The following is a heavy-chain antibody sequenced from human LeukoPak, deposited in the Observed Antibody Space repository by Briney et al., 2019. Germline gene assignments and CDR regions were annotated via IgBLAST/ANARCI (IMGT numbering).Heavy chain of an antibody. CDR2: ISGSGGST. V-gene: IGHV3-23*01. CDR1: GFTFSSYA. D-gene: IGHD3-22*01. Sequence: PGGSLRLSCAASGFTFSSYAMSWVRQAPGKGLEWVSAISGSGGSTYYADSVKGRFTISRDNSKNTLYLHMNSLRAEDTAVYYCAKSPDITMIVVVYYWGQGTLVTVSS. J-gene: IGHJ4*02. CDR3: AKSPDITMIVVVYY.